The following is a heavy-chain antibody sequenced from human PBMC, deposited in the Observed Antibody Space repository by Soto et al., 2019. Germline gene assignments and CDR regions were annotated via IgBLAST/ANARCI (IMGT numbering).Heavy chain of an antibody. V-gene: IGHV4-59*01. CDR3: ARDHPHSYGIYYFDY. CDR1: GGSISNYY. D-gene: IGHD5-18*01. Sequence: PSETLSLTCTVSGGSISNYYWSWIRQPPGKGLEWIGYNYSSGSTNYNPSLKSRVTISADTSKNQVSLKLTSVTAADTAVYYCARDHPHSYGIYYFDYWGQGTLVTVSS. J-gene: IGHJ4*02. CDR2: NYSSGST.